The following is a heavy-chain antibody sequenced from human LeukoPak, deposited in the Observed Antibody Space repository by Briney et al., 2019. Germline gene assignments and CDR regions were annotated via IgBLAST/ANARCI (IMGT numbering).Heavy chain of an antibody. Sequence: GGSLRLSCAASGFTFNTYGMSWVRQAPGKGLEWVAFIRYDGSNKYYADSVKGRFTISRDNAKNSLYLQMTSLRAEDTAVYYCASRGHVGSGTYSPYDYWGQGTLVTVSS. CDR1: GFTFNTYG. J-gene: IGHJ4*02. V-gene: IGHV3-30*02. CDR3: ASRGHVGSGTYSPYDY. D-gene: IGHD3-10*01. CDR2: IRYDGSNK.